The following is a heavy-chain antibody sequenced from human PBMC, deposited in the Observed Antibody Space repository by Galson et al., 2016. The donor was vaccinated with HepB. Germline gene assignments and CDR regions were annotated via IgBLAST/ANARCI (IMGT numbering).Heavy chain of an antibody. Sequence: SLRLSCAAPGFTFNNFAMCWVRQAPGKGLEWISSISGPAARTYYADSVKGRFTISRDNSKNTLYLQMNNLRAEDSAIYFCAKPIYYGSGTQGDYWGQGTLVTVSS. CDR3: AKPIYYGSGTQGDY. CDR1: GFTFNNFA. V-gene: IGHV3-23*01. D-gene: IGHD3-10*01. J-gene: IGHJ4*02. CDR2: ISGPAART.